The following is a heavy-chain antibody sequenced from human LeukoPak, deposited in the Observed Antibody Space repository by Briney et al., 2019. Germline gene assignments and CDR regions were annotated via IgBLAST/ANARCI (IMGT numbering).Heavy chain of an antibody. CDR1: GHSISSGYY. J-gene: IGHJ4*02. CDR2: IYHSGST. Sequence: PSETLSLTCAVSGHSISSGYYWGWIRQPPGKGLEWIGSIYHSGSTCYNPSLKSRVTISVDTSKNQFSLKLSSVTAADTAVYYCARHVGLPAAIPYYFDYWGQGTLVTVSS. V-gene: IGHV4-38-2*01. CDR3: ARHVGLPAAIPYYFDY. D-gene: IGHD2-2*01.